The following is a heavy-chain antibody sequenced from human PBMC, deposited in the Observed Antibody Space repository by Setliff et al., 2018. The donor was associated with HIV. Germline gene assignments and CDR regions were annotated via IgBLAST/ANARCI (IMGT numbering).Heavy chain of an antibody. D-gene: IGHD1-26*01. CDR1: GFTFNNAW. V-gene: IGHV3-15*05. CDR3: VRGIVGASVFNY. J-gene: IGHJ4*02. Sequence: KTGGSLRLSCAASGFTFNNAWMTWVRQAPGKGLEWVGHIKSKTDGGTTDYAAPVKGRFTISRDNAKNTLYLQMNGLRAEDTAVYYCVRGIVGASVFNYWGQGTQVTVSS. CDR2: IKSKTDGGTT.